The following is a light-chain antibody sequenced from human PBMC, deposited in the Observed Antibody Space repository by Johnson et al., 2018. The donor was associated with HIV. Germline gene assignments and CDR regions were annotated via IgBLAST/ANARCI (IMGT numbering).Light chain of an antibody. CDR2: DNN. J-gene: IGLJ1*01. CDR3: GPGDSRLSASYV. V-gene: IGLV1-51*01. CDR1: SSNIGNTY. Sequence: QSVLTQPPSVSAAPGQKVTISCSGSSSNIGNTYVSWYQQLPGTAPKLLIYDNNKRPSGIPDRFSGSKSGQSATLGITGLQSGDEADYYCGPGDSRLSASYVFGTGTKVTVL.